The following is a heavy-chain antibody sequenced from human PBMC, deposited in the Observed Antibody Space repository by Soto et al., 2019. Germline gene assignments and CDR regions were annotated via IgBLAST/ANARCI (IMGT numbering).Heavy chain of an antibody. V-gene: IGHV3-74*01. CDR1: GFTFSSFW. D-gene: IGHD6-19*01. CDR3: ARDFAVADPQWNPGFDY. J-gene: IGHJ4*02. CDR2: IKSDGSRT. Sequence: GGSLRLSCATSGFTFSSFWMHWVRQAPGKGLVWVSRIKSDGSRTTYADAVKGRFTISRDNAKNTLYLQMNSLRAEDTAVYYCARDFAVADPQWNPGFDYWGQGTLVTVSS.